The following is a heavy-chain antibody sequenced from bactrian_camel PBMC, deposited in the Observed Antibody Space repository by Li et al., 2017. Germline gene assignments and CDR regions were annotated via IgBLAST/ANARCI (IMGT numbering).Heavy chain of an antibody. Sequence: VQLVESGGGLVQPGGSLRLSCTASGFTFSSYDMSWVRQAPGKGLEWVSAINSLDGVRTYYTDSVKGRFTISQDHAKHTLYLQMNSLKPEDTAMYYCNTESSTYGSRVICHITQTYWGQGTQVTVS. V-gene: IGHV3S40*01. J-gene: IGHJ4*01. CDR2: INSLDGVRT. CDR1: GFTFSSYD. CDR3: NTESSTYGSRVICHITQTY. D-gene: IGHD6*01.